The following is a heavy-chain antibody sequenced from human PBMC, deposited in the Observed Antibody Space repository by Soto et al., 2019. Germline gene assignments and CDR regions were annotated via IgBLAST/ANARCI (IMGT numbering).Heavy chain of an antibody. V-gene: IGHV1-46*03. CDR2: INPSGGST. CDR1: GYTFTSHY. CDR3: ARGCWNDFWRGYSPHFVY. Sequence: ASVKVSCKASGYTFTSHYMHWLLQAPGQGLEWMGIINPSGGSTSYAQKFQGRVTMTRDTSTSTVYMELSSLRSEDTAAYYCARGCWNDFWRGYSPHFVYWGQRVLVTVSS. D-gene: IGHD3-3*01. J-gene: IGHJ4*02.